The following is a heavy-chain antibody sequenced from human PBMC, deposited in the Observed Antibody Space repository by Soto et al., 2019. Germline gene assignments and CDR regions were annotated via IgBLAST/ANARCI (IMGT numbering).Heavy chain of an antibody. J-gene: IGHJ5*02. D-gene: IGHD3-10*01. CDR3: ARHGSTGRYYKGLDQ. Sequence: GESLKISCKGSGYSFTSHWISWVRQMPGKGLEWMGRFDPSDSYTNYSPSFQGHVTISADRSISTAYLQWSSLKASDTAMYYCARHGSTGRYYKGLDQWGQGTMVTVSS. V-gene: IGHV5-10-1*01. CDR2: FDPSDSYT. CDR1: GYSFTSHW.